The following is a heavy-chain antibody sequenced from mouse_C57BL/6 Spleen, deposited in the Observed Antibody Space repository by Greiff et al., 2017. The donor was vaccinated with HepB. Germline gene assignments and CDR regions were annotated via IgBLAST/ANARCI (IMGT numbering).Heavy chain of an antibody. CDR3: AKNGYDGGNYFDY. CDR1: GFSLTSYG. D-gene: IGHD2-2*01. V-gene: IGHV2-5*01. CDR2: IWRGGST. Sequence: VQLQESGPGLVQPSQSLSITCTVSGFSLTSYGVHWVRQSPGKGLEWLGVIWRGGSTDYNAAFMSRLSITKDNSKSQVFFKMNSLQADDTAIYYCAKNGYDGGNYFDYWGQGTTLTVSS. J-gene: IGHJ2*01.